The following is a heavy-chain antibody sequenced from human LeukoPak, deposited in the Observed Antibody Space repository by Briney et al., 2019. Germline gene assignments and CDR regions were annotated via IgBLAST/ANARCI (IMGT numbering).Heavy chain of an antibody. CDR2: IYSGGST. D-gene: IGHD4-17*01. V-gene: IGHV3-53*01. J-gene: IGHJ6*02. CDR3: AKPDDYGDYVLYYGMDV. CDR1: GFTVSSNY. Sequence: PGGSLRLSCAASGFTVSSNYMSWVRQAPGKGLEWVSVIYSGGSTYYADSVKGRFTISRDNSKNTLYLQMNSLRAEDTAVYYCAKPDDYGDYVLYYGMDVWGQGTTVTVSS.